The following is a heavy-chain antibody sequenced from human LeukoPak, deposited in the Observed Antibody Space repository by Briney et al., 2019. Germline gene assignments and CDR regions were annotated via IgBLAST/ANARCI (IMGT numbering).Heavy chain of an antibody. V-gene: IGHV3-30*02. CDR1: GFTFSSYG. CDR3: AKDDYYDTSGYRD. CDR2: IRFDGSYK. D-gene: IGHD3-22*01. Sequence: PGGSLRLSCAASGFTFSSYGMHWVRQAPGKGLEWVAFIRFDGSYKYYADSVKGRFTISRDNSKNTLYLQMNSLRAEDTAVYYCAKDDYYDTSGYRDWGQGTLVTVSS. J-gene: IGHJ4*02.